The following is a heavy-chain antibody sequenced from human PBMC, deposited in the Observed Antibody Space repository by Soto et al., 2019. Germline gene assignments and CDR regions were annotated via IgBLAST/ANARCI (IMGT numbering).Heavy chain of an antibody. Sequence: GESLKISCQSSGYTFSNFWVGWVRQLPGKGLEWMGIIYPGDHETRYSPSFHGKVTISADRSINTAYLQWNSLEASDTAFYFCARSPRSSPYFDYWGQGALVTVSS. CDR3: ARSPRSSPYFDY. CDR2: IYPGDHET. D-gene: IGHD6-13*01. J-gene: IGHJ4*02. V-gene: IGHV5-51*01. CDR1: GYTFSNFW.